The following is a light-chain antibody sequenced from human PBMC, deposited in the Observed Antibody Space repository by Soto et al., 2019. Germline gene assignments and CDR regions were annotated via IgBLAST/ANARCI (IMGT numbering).Light chain of an antibody. CDR3: QHLNSHSLIT. CDR2: AAS. V-gene: IGKV1-9*01. Sequence: DIQLTQSPSFLSASVGDRVTITCRASQGITSYLAWYQQKPGKAPKLLIYAASTLQSGVPSRFSGSGSGTEFTLTISSLQPEDFATYYCQHLNSHSLITCGQGTRLEIK. CDR1: QGITSY. J-gene: IGKJ5*01.